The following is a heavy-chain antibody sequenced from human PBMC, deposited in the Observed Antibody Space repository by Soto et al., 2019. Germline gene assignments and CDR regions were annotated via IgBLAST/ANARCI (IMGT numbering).Heavy chain of an antibody. CDR1: GFTFSDYS. V-gene: IGHV3-21*01. J-gene: IGHJ5*02. CDR2: INGNGNYI. D-gene: IGHD6-13*01. CDR3: AKDDVQGSSWFRFLDP. Sequence: GGSLRLSCAASGFTFSDYSVNWVRQAPGKGLEWASSINGNGNYIHYADSVKGRFTISRDNPKNSLYLQMNSLTVEDTAIYYCAKDDVQGSSWFRFLDPWGQGTLVTVS.